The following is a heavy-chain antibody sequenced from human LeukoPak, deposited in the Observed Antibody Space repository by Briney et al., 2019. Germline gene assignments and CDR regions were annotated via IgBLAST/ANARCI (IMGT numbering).Heavy chain of an antibody. CDR2: INPSGGST. CDR1: GYTFTSYY. V-gene: IGHV1-46*01. Sequence: WASVKVSCKASGYTFTSYYMHWVRQAPGQGLEWMGIINPSGGSTTYAQKFQGRVTMTRDMSTSTVYMELSSLRSGDTAVYYCAIRGYSYGYHYYYMDVWGKGTTVTVSS. J-gene: IGHJ6*03. D-gene: IGHD5-18*01. CDR3: AIRGYSYGYHYYYMDV.